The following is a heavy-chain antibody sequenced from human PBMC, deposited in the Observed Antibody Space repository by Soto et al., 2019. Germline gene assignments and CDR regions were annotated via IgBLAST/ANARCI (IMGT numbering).Heavy chain of an antibody. J-gene: IGHJ4*02. CDR3: ARHERPFWSGPGAHFDY. Sequence: PSETLSLTCTVSGGSISSSSYYWGWIRQPPGKGLEWIGSICYSGSTYYNPSLKSRVTISVDTSKNQFSLKLSSVTAADTAVYYCARHERPFWSGPGAHFDYWGQGTLVTVSS. CDR2: ICYSGST. D-gene: IGHD3-3*01. V-gene: IGHV4-39*01. CDR1: GGSISSSSYY.